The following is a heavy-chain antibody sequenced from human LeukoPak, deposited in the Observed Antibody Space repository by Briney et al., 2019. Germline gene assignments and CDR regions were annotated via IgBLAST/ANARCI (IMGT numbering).Heavy chain of an antibody. CDR2: IFYSGNT. Sequence: PSETLSLTCTVSGGSISNSNSYWGWVRQPPGKGLEWIGTIFYSGNTYYTPSLKSRVTISVDTSKNQVSLRLTSVTAADTAVYFCMRHEEEDGYNAKPFDFWGQGTLVTVSS. V-gene: IGHV4-39*01. CDR1: GGSISNSNSY. J-gene: IGHJ4*02. D-gene: IGHD5-24*01. CDR3: MRHEEEDGYNAKPFDF.